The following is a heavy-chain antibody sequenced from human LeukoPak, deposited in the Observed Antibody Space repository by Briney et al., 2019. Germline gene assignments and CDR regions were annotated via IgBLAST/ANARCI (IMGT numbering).Heavy chain of an antibody. CDR2: ISYDGSNK. D-gene: IGHD6-6*01. Sequence: PGGSLRLSCAASGFTFSSYAMHWVRQAPGKGLEWVAVISYDGSNKYYADSVKGRFTISRDNSKNTLYLQMNSLRAEDTAVYYCARDGLSSIAARGWLYYYYYMDVWGKGTTVTVSS. CDR3: ARDGLSSIAARGWLYYYYYMDV. V-gene: IGHV3-30-3*01. CDR1: GFTFSSYA. J-gene: IGHJ6*03.